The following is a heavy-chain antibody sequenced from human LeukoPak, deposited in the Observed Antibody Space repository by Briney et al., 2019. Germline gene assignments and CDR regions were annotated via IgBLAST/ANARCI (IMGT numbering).Heavy chain of an antibody. CDR3: ARDRSSSGWYYFDY. J-gene: IGHJ4*02. Sequence: PSETLSLTCTVSGGSISSYYWSWIRQPPGKGLEWIAYIYYSGSTNYNPSLKSRVTISVDTSKNQFSLKLSSVTAADTAVYYCARDRSSSGWYYFDYWGQGTLVTVSS. CDR1: GGSISSYY. V-gene: IGHV4-59*01. D-gene: IGHD6-19*01. CDR2: IYYSGST.